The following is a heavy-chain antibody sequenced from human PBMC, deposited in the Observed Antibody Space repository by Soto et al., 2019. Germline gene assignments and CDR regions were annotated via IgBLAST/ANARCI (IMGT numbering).Heavy chain of an antibody. V-gene: IGHV3-23*01. J-gene: IGHJ4*02. D-gene: IGHD2-2*01. CDR3: ASARSGYCSSTSCQGFDY. Sequence: GGSLRLSCAASGFTFSSYAMSWVRQAPGKGLEWVSAISGSGGSTYYADSVKGRFTISRDNSKNTLYLQMNSLRAEDTAVYYCASARSGYCSSTSCQGFDYWGQGTLVTVSS. CDR1: GFTFSSYA. CDR2: ISGSGGST.